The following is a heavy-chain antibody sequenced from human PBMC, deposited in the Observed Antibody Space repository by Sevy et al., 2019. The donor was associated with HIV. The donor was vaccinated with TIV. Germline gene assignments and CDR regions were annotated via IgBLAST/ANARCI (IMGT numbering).Heavy chain of an antibody. D-gene: IGHD3-10*01. Sequence: GESLKISCKGSGYRFTSYWIAWVRQMPGKGLEWMGIIYPSDSDTTYSPSFQGQVTISVDKSISTAYLQWSSLKASDTAMYYCASPVSYGSGSCDAFDIWGQGTMVTVSS. CDR1: GYRFTSYW. V-gene: IGHV5-51*01. J-gene: IGHJ3*02. CDR3: ASPVSYGSGSCDAFDI. CDR2: IYPSDSDT.